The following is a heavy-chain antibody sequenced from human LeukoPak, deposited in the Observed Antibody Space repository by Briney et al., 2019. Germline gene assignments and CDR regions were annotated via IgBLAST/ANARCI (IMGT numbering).Heavy chain of an antibody. CDR2: IYPGDSDA. CDR1: GYSFTNYW. D-gene: IGHD5-12*01. Sequence: GESLKISCKGSGYSFTNYWIGWVRQMAGEGLEWMGIIYPGDSDARYSPSFQGQATISTDKSISTAYLQWSSLKASDTAMYYCARGERYILAPLVAWGQGTLVTVSS. V-gene: IGHV5-51*01. CDR3: ARGERYILAPLVA. J-gene: IGHJ5*02.